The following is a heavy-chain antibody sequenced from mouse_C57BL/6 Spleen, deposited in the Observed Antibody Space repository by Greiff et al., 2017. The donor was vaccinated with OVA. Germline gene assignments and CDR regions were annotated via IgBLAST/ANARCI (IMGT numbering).Heavy chain of an antibody. CDR3: AREESNILFDY. Sequence: QVQLQQPGAELVMPGASVKLSCKASGYTFTSYWMHWVKQRPGQGLEWIGAIDPSDSYTTYNQKFKGKSTLTVDKSSSTAYMQRSSLTSEDSAVYYCAREESNILFDYWGQGTTLTVSS. J-gene: IGHJ2*01. D-gene: IGHD2-5*01. V-gene: IGHV1-69*01. CDR2: IDPSDSYT. CDR1: GYTFTSYW.